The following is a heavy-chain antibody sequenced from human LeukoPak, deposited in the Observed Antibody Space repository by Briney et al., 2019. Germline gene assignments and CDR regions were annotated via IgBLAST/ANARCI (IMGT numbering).Heavy chain of an antibody. CDR2: INHDGSST. D-gene: IGHD3-9*01. V-gene: IGHV3-74*01. CDR3: AKDSLKYYDILTGYPPPNWFDP. J-gene: IGHJ5*02. Sequence: GGSLRLSCATSGFTFSTFWMHWVRQAPGKGLVWVSRINHDGSSTNYADSVKGRFTISRDNAKNTLYLQMNSLRAEDTAVYYCAKDSLKYYDILTGYPPPNWFDPWGQGTLVTVSS. CDR1: GFTFSTFW.